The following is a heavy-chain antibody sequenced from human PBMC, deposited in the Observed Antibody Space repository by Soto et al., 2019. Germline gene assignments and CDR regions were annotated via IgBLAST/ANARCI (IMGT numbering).Heavy chain of an antibody. CDR3: ARDVGYHYDGSPSGQFDF. CDR1: GNSISTTNW. CDR2: IYHSGST. Sequence: QVELQESGPGLVKPSGTLSLTCVVSGNSISTTNWWRWVRQSPGKGLEWIGEIYHSGSTNYNPSLKSRVTISVDKSKNQFSLKLSSVTAADTAVYYCARDVGYHYDGSPSGQFDFWGQGTLVTVSS. J-gene: IGHJ4*02. D-gene: IGHD3-22*01. V-gene: IGHV4-4*02.